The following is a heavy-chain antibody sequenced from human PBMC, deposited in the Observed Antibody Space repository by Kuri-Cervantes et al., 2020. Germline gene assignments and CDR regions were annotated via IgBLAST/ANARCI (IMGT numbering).Heavy chain of an antibody. V-gene: IGHV1-45*02. CDR3: SSEAMAAMLFDS. CDR1: GYTFTYRY. Sequence: SVKVSCKASGYTFTYRYLHWVRQAPGQALEWMGWITPFNGNTNYAQKFQDRVTMTRDTSTSTVYMELSSLRSEDTAVYYCSSEAMAAMLFDSWGQGTLVTVSS. CDR2: ITPFNGNT. D-gene: IGHD2-2*01. J-gene: IGHJ4*02.